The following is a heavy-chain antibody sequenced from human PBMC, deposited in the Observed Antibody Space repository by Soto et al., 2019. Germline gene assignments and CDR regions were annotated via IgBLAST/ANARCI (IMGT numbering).Heavy chain of an antibody. CDR3: ARSYYDSTGFAVDP. CDR1: GASVSNGY. D-gene: IGHD3-22*01. V-gene: IGHV4-59*02. J-gene: IGHJ5*02. CDR2: MYFGGSF. Sequence: SETLSLTCNVSGASVSNGYWSWIRQPPGKGLEWIGFMYFGGSFNYNPSLTSRATISVETSKNQFSMKLTSVTASDTAVYYCARSYYDSTGFAVDPWGQGTLVTV.